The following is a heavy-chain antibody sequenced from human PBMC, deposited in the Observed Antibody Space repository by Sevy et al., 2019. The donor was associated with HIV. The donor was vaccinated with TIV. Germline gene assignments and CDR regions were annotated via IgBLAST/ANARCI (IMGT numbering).Heavy chain of an antibody. D-gene: IGHD3-22*01. CDR3: AITREYYSDSSGYFDY. CDR1: GYTLTEFS. V-gene: IGHV1-24*01. Sequence: ASVKVSCKISGYTLTEFSMHWVRQVPGKGLEWMGSFDPEDAKTIYAQKFQGRVTMTEDTSTDTAYMEQRSLRSEETAMYYCAITREYYSDSSGYFDYWGQGTLVTVSS. CDR2: FDPEDAKT. J-gene: IGHJ4*02.